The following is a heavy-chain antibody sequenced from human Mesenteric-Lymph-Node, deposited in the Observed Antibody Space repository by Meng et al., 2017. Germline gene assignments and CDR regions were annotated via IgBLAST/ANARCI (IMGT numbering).Heavy chain of an antibody. J-gene: IGHJ4*02. CDR3: AKSSLHAGTLYFDS. D-gene: IGHD2-21*02. CDR2: VNAASGNT. V-gene: IGHV1-3*01. Sequence: QVHLVQSGAEVKNPGASVKVSCTTSGYSFTTYGIHWVRQAPGQSLEWMGWVNAASGNTRYSQKFQDRVTINRDTSASSAYMEVSSLRSEDTAVYYCAKSSLHAGTLYFDSWGQGTLVTVSS. CDR1: GYSFTTYG.